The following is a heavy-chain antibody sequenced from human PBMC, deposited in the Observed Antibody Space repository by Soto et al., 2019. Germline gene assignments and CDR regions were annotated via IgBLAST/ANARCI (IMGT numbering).Heavy chain of an antibody. J-gene: IGHJ4*02. Sequence: SETLSLTCTVSGGSISSSSYYWGWIRQPPGKGLEWIGSIYYSGSTYYNPSLKSRVTISVDTSKNQFSLKLSSVTAADTAVYYCASPFGSASYDYVWGSYRHFDYWGQGTLVTVSS. V-gene: IGHV4-39*01. CDR3: ASPFGSASYDYVWGSYRHFDY. CDR2: IYYSGST. CDR1: GGSISSSSYY. D-gene: IGHD3-16*02.